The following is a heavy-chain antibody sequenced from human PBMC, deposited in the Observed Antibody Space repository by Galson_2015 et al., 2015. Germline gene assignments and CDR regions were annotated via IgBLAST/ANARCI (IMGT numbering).Heavy chain of an antibody. CDR3: TRAYYYDSSGYYSAAYYFDY. J-gene: IGHJ4*02. Sequence: SLRLSCAASGFTFGDYAMSWFRQAPGKGLEWVGFIRSKAYGGTTEYAASVKGRFTISRDDSKSIAYLQMNSLKTEDTAVYYCTRAYYYDSSGYYSAAYYFDYWGQGTLVTVSS. CDR1: GFTFGDYA. D-gene: IGHD3-22*01. CDR2: IRSKAYGGTT. V-gene: IGHV3-49*03.